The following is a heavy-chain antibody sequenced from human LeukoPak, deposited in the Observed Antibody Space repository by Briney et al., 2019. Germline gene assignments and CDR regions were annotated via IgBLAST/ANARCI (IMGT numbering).Heavy chain of an antibody. D-gene: IGHD2-15*01. CDR3: ARDLGYCSGGSCYYYGMDV. CDR1: GFTFTSHS. CDR2: IKQDGSEK. V-gene: IGHV3-7*01. Sequence: PGGSLRHSCAASGFTFTSHSMNWVRQAPGKGLEWVANIKQDGSEKYYVDSVKGRFTISRDNAKNSLYLQMNSLRAEDTAVYYCARDLGYCSGGSCYYYGMDVWGQGTTVTVSS. J-gene: IGHJ6*02.